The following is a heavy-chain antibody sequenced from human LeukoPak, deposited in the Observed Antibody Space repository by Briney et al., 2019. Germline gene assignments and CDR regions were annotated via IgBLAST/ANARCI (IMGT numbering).Heavy chain of an antibody. Sequence: ASVKVSCKASGYTFTSYYMHWVRQAPGQGLEWMGIINPSGGSTSYAQKFQGRDTMTRDTSTSTVYMELSSLRSEDTAVYYCARDVAIAAAGYYFDYWGQGTLVTVSS. V-gene: IGHV1-46*01. CDR1: GYTFTSYY. J-gene: IGHJ4*02. CDR2: INPSGGST. CDR3: ARDVAIAAAGYYFDY. D-gene: IGHD6-13*01.